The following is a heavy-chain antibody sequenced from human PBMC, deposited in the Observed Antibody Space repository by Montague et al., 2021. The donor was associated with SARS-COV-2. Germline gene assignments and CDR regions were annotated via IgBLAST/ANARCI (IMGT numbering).Heavy chain of an antibody. V-gene: IGHV3-11*01. Sequence: SLSLSWSASGFIFSDYYMTWIRQAPGKGLEWVSHISGSGSKTYYADSVKGRFTISRDTANNSVYLQMNFLGAEDTAVYYRARDQGGYGTFDIWGQGTMVTVSS. J-gene: IGHJ3*02. D-gene: IGHD5-12*01. CDR3: ARDQGGYGTFDI. CDR1: GFIFSDYY. CDR2: ISGSGSKT.